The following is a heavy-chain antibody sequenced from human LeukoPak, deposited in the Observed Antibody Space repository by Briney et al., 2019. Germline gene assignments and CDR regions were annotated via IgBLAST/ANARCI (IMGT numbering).Heavy chain of an antibody. D-gene: IGHD6-19*01. J-gene: IGHJ4*01. V-gene: IGHV3-43*02. CDR2: IKGNGDTT. CDR1: GFAFESYT. Sequence: GGSLRLSCAASGFAFESYTIHWVRQAPGKGLEWVSLIKGNGDTTYNADSVKGRFTISRDNSKNSLYLQINSLRTEDTALYYCAKDIGSGWSFDYWGQGTLVTVSS. CDR3: AKDIGSGWSFDY.